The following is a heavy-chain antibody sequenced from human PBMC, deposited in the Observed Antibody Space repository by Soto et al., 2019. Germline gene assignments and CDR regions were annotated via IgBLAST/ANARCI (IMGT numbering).Heavy chain of an antibody. V-gene: IGHV3-64*01. J-gene: IGHJ4*02. CDR3: VRRVSGNYDY. D-gene: IGHD1-7*01. Sequence: EVQLAESGGGMVQPGGSLRLSCVASGFTFSSYDMHWVRQAPGKGLEYVSSMSSNGGTTYYGNSVKGRFTISRDNSKNTLYLQMGSLRAVDMAVYYCVRRVSGNYDYWGQGTLVTVSS. CDR1: GFTFSSYD. CDR2: MSSNGGTT.